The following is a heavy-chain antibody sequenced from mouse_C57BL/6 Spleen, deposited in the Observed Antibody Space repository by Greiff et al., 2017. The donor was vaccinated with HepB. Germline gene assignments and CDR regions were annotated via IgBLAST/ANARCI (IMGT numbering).Heavy chain of an antibody. CDR1: GYTFTSYW. CDR2: IHPSDSDT. CDR3: AIRYGSSYSYWYFDV. Sequence: QVQLQQPGAELVKPGASVKVSCKASGYTFTSYWMHWVKQRPGQGLEWIGRIHPSDSDTNYNQKFKGKATLTVEKSSSTAYMQLSSLTSEDSAVYYCAIRYGSSYSYWYFDVWGTGTTVTVSS. D-gene: IGHD1-1*01. J-gene: IGHJ1*03. V-gene: IGHV1-74*01.